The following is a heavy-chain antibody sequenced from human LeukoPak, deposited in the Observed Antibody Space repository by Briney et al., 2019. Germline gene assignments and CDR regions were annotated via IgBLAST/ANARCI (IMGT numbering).Heavy chain of an antibody. D-gene: IGHD1-1*01. CDR1: GFTFSSYD. CDR3: ARAEANEGGFDP. CDR2: IGTAGDT. Sequence: PGGSLRLSCVASGFTFSSYDMHWVRQATGKGLEWVSAIGTAGDTYYPGSVKGRFTISRENAKNSLYLQMNSLRAGDTAVYYCARAEANEGGFDPWGQGTLVTVSS. V-gene: IGHV3-13*01. J-gene: IGHJ5*02.